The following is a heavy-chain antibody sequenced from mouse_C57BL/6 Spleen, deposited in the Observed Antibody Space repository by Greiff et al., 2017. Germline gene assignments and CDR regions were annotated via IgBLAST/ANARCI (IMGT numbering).Heavy chain of an antibody. D-gene: IGHD1-1*01. J-gene: IGHJ2*01. CDR2: IDPSDSYT. Sequence: QVQLQQPGAELVRPGTSVKLSCKASGYTFTSYWMHWVKQRPGQGLEWIGVIDPSDSYTNYNQKFKGKATLTVDTSSSTAYMQLSSLTSKDSAVYYCARGSSYYFDDWGQGTTLTVSS. V-gene: IGHV1-59*01. CDR3: ARGSSYYFDD. CDR1: GYTFTSYW.